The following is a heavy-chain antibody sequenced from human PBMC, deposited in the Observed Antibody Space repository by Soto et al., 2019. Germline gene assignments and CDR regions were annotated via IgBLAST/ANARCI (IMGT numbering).Heavy chain of an antibody. J-gene: IGHJ4*02. Sequence: GGSLRLSCAASGFTFSSYAMHWVRQAPGKGLEWVAVISYDGSNKYYADSVKGRFTISRDNSKNTLYLQMNSLRAEDTAVYYCASGYSGYDSANYWGQGTLVTVSS. CDR2: ISYDGSNK. D-gene: IGHD5-12*01. V-gene: IGHV3-30-3*01. CDR3: ASGYSGYDSANY. CDR1: GFTFSSYA.